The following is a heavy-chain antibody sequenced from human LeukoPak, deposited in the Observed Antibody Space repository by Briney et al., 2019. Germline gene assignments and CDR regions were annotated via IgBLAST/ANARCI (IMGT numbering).Heavy chain of an antibody. CDR1: GFTFSSYG. V-gene: IGHV3-64*01. Sequence: PGGSLRLSCAASGFTFSSYGMHWVRQAPGEGLEYVSAISSNGGSTNYANSVKGRFTISRDNSKNTLYLQMGSLRAEDMAVYYCARVRFYGFDYWGQGTLVTVSS. J-gene: IGHJ4*02. D-gene: IGHD4-17*01. CDR2: ISSNGGST. CDR3: ARVRFYGFDY.